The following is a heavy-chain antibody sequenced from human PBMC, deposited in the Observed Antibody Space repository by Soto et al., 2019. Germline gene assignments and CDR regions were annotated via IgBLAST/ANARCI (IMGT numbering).Heavy chain of an antibody. D-gene: IGHD3-22*01. CDR2: INHSGST. Sequence: SETLSLTCAVYGGSFSGYYWSWIRQPPGKGLGWIGEINHSGSTNYNPSLKSRVTISVXXXXXXFXLXLXXXTAAXTAVYYCARGTVVIVYYYGMDVWGQGTTVTVSS. CDR3: ARGTVVIVYYYGMDV. CDR1: GGSFSGYY. J-gene: IGHJ6*02. V-gene: IGHV4-34*01.